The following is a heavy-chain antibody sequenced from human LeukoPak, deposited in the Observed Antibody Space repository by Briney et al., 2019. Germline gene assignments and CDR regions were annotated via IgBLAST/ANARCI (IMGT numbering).Heavy chain of an antibody. Sequence: GGSLRLSCAVSGFTFSSYWMSWVRQAPGKGLDWLSAISGSGGSTSYADSVKGRFTISRDNSKNMLYVQMNSLRVEDTAVYYCAKDLYYYASGSPYWGQGTLVTVSS. CDR1: GFTFSSYW. V-gene: IGHV3-23*01. D-gene: IGHD3-10*01. CDR2: ISGSGGST. J-gene: IGHJ4*02. CDR3: AKDLYYYASGSPY.